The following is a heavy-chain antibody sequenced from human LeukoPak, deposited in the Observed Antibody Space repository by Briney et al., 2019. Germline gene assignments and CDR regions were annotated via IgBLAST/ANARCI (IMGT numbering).Heavy chain of an antibody. CDR3: GRGDSTGGRKPFDI. CDR2: ISSSGNLI. CDR1: GLTFSSYD. D-gene: IGHD2-15*01. V-gene: IGHV3-48*01. Sequence: GGSLRLSCEASGLTFSSYDMNWVRQAPGKGLEWVSYISSSGNLIHYADSVKGRFTISRDNSKNTLYLQMNSLRGEDTAVYYCGRGDSTGGRKPFDIWGQGTMVTVSS. J-gene: IGHJ3*02.